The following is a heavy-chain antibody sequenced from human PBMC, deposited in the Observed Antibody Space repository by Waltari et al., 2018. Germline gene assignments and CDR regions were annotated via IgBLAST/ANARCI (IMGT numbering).Heavy chain of an antibody. D-gene: IGHD1-1*01. CDR3: AREEDHDNNWFDP. V-gene: IGHV1-69*14. CDR2: IIPIFGTA. J-gene: IGHJ5*02. CDR1: GGTFSSYA. Sequence: QVQLVQSGAEAKKPGSSVKVSCKAPGGTFSSYALSWLRQAPGQGLEWMGGIIPIFGTANYAQKFQGRVTITADKSTSTAYMELSSLRSEDTAVYYCAREEDHDNNWFDPWGQGTLVTVSS.